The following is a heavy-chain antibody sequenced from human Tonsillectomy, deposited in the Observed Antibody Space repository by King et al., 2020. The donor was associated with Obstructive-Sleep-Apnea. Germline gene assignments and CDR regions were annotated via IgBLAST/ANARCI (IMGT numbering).Heavy chain of an antibody. V-gene: IGHV3-48*04. J-gene: IGHJ4*02. CDR2: IISSSSTI. CDR1: GFTFSSYS. D-gene: IGHD6-6*01. CDR3: ARDRQLVY. Sequence: VQLVESGGGLVQPGGSLRLSCAASGFTFSSYSMNWVRQAPGKGLEWVSYIISSSSTIYYADSVKGRFTISRDNAKNSLFLQMNSLRAEDTAVYYCARDRQLVYWGQGTLVTVSS.